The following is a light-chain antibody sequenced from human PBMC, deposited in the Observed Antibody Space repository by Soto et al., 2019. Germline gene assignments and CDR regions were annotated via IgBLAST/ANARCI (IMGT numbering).Light chain of an antibody. Sequence: DIQMTQSPSTLPASVGDRVTNTCRASQPISDWLAWYQQKPGKVPKLLIYKASSLESGVPSRFSGSGSGTEFSLTISSLQPDDFATYYCQQYHLYRTFGQGIKVDIK. CDR1: QPISDW. CDR2: KAS. V-gene: IGKV1-5*03. CDR3: QQYHLYRT. J-gene: IGKJ1*01.